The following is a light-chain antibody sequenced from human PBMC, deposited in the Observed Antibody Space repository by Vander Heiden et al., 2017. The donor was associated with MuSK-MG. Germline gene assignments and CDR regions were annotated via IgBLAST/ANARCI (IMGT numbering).Light chain of an antibody. CDR1: QSIKND. CDR3: LQDDTYPLT. Sequence: SSLSASVEERVSITFRARQSIKNDIGWYQQRPEKTPKLLIYAVSSFQSGVPSKFTGTGSRTDFTLTISSLQTEDIATYSSLQDDTYPLTFGAGTKVEIK. V-gene: IGKV1-6*01. CDR2: AVS. J-gene: IGKJ4*01.